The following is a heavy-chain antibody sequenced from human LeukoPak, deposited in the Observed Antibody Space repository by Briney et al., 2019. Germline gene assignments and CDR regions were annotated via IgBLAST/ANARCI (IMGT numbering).Heavy chain of an antibody. Sequence: GGSLRLSCAASGITFSSYWMHWVRQAPGKGLVWVSRINSDGSSTSYADSVKGLFTISRDNAKNTLYLQMNSLRAEDTAVYYCARDSNRYNWNEPDYWGQGTLVTVSS. J-gene: IGHJ4*02. CDR3: ARDSNRYNWNEPDY. CDR2: INSDGSST. CDR1: GITFSSYW. D-gene: IGHD1-20*01. V-gene: IGHV3-74*01.